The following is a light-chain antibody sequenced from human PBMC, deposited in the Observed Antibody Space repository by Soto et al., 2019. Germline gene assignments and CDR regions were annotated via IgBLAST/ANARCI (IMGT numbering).Light chain of an antibody. CDR2: SAS. J-gene: IGKJ3*01. Sequence: EIVLTQSPGTLSLSPGERATLSCRASQSVSSSYLAWYQQKPGQAPRLLIYSASSRATGIPDRFSGSGHGTDFPLAISRLEPEDFAVYYCQQYDSSPFTFGHGTRVAI. V-gene: IGKV3-20*01. CDR1: QSVSSSY. CDR3: QQYDSSPFT.